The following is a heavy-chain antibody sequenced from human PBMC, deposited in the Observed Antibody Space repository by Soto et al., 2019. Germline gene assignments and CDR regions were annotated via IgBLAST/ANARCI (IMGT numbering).Heavy chain of an antibody. CDR3: ISSGVEVS. D-gene: IGHD3-10*01. Sequence: EVQLVESGGGLVQPGGSLRLSCAASGFTFSGYCMTWVRQAPGKGLEWVANIDYVGSEKNYVDSVKGRFTISRDNTRNSLYLQMNTLRAEDTAVYYCISSGVEVSWGPGTLVNVS. CDR2: IDYVGSEK. J-gene: IGHJ4*02. V-gene: IGHV3-7*05. CDR1: GFTFSGYC.